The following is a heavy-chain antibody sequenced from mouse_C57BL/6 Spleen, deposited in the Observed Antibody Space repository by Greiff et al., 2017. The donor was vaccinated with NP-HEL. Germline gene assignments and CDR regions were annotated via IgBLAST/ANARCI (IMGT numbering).Heavy chain of an antibody. CDR3: VRSNWENGPLGY. CDR2: IRSKSSNYAT. Sequence: EVQRVESGGGLVQPKGSLKLSCAASGFTFNTYAMHWVRQAPGKGLEWVARIRSKSSNYATYYADSVKDRFTISRDDSQSMLYLQMNNLKTEDTAMYYCVRSNWENGPLGYWGQGTTLTVSS. J-gene: IGHJ2*01. D-gene: IGHD4-1*01. CDR1: GFTFNTYA. V-gene: IGHV10-3*01.